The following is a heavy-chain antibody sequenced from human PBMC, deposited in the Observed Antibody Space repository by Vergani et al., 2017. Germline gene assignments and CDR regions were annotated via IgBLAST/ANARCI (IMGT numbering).Heavy chain of an antibody. CDR2: IHPADSDT. V-gene: IGHV5-51*01. Sequence: EVELVQSGPEMRKPGESLKISCKGSEYSFGNYWIGWVRPMPGKGLEWMGIIHPADSDTRYSPSFQGQVTFSADKSISTACLQWDSLKASDTALYYCSRHTTYTDSWCQGTLVTVSS. CDR3: SRHTTYTDS. D-gene: IGHD1-1*01. CDR1: EYSFGNYW. J-gene: IGHJ4*02.